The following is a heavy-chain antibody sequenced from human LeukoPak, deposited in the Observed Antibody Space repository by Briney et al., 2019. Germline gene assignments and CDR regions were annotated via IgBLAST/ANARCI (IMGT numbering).Heavy chain of an antibody. V-gene: IGHV1-18*01. CDR3: ARDRVYSSSWEPLDY. CDR2: ISAYNGNT. CDR1: GGTFSSYA. Sequence: ASVKVSCKASGGTFSSYAISWVRQAPGQGLEWMGWISAYNGNTNYAQKLQGRVTMTTDTSTSTAYMELRSLRSDDTAVYYCARDRVYSSSWEPLDYWGQGTLVTVSS. J-gene: IGHJ4*02. D-gene: IGHD6-13*01.